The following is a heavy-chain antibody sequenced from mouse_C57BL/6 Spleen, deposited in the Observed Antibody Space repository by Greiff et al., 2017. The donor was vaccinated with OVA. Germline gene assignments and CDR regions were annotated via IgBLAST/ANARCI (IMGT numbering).Heavy chain of an antibody. CDR1: GFNIKDYY. D-gene: IGHD1-1*01. CDR3: AKLYYGSSYGFAY. Sequence: VHVKQSGAELVKPGASVKLSCTASGFNIKDYYMHWVKQRTEQGLEWIGRIDPEDGETKYAPKFQGKATITADTSSNTAYLQLSSLTSEDTAVYYCAKLYYGSSYGFAYWGQGTLVTVSA. J-gene: IGHJ3*01. CDR2: IDPEDGET. V-gene: IGHV14-2*01.